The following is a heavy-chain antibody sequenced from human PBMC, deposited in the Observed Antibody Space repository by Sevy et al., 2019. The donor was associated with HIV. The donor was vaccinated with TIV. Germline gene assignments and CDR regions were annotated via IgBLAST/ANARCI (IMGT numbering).Heavy chain of an antibody. CDR1: GGTITSLY. D-gene: IGHD1-26*01. CDR2: IYYNGHI. Sequence: SETPSLTCTVSGGTITSLYWNWIRQPPGKGLEWIANIYYNGHINYNPSLKSRVTLSLDTSKNQFSLRLSSVTAADTAMYYCAGENAWGRGYSWGQGTLVTVSS. CDR3: AGENAWGRGYS. V-gene: IGHV4-59*08. J-gene: IGHJ4*02.